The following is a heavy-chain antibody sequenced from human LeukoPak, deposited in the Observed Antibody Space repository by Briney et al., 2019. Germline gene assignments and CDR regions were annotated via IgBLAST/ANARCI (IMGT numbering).Heavy chain of an antibody. Sequence: SVKVSCKASPDSFNNYAFNWVRQAPGQGPEWMGGSNPLFGTVKAAQEFQGRFTITTDESTSTAYMELSSLTSGDTAVYYCARGGRPLGYFYMDVWGKGTTVTVS. CDR2: SNPLFGTV. J-gene: IGHJ6*03. CDR1: PDSFNNYA. CDR3: ARGGRPLGYFYMDV. V-gene: IGHV1-69*05.